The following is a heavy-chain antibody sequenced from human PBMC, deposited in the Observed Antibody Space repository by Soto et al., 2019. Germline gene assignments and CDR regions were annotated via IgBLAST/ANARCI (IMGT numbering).Heavy chain of an antibody. J-gene: IGHJ3*02. Sequence: SETLSLTCTVSGGSFSSGSYCWSWIRQHPGKGLEWIGYIYYSGSTYYNPSLKSRVTMSADTSKNQFSLKLSSVTAADTAVYYCARTYDGSGPNSGGYSFDIWGQGTMVTVSS. D-gene: IGHD3-22*01. CDR2: IYYSGST. V-gene: IGHV4-31*03. CDR1: GGSFSSGSYC. CDR3: ARTYDGSGPNSGGYSFDI.